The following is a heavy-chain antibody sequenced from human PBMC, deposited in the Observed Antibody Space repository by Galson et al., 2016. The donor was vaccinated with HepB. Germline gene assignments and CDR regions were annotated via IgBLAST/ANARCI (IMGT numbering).Heavy chain of an antibody. V-gene: IGHV1-18*01. CDR3: ARDRHCSVGSCWDAHVI. CDR1: GYTFSSYG. Sequence: SVKVSCKASGYTFSSYGISWVRQAPGQGLEWMGWISANNGNTRYAQKFQGRLIMTTDTSTSMAYMDLRSLRSDDTAVYYCARDRHCSVGSCWDAHVIWGKGTLVTVSS. D-gene: IGHD2-15*01. J-gene: IGHJ3*02. CDR2: ISANNGNT.